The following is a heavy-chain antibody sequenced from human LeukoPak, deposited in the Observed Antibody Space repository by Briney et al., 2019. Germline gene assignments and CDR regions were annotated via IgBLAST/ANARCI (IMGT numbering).Heavy chain of an antibody. V-gene: IGHV3-74*01. J-gene: IGHJ4*02. CDR2: INSGGSGT. D-gene: IGHD7-27*01. CDR3: ATSLGPLTEY. CDR1: GFAFSSNW. Sequence: GGSLRLSCAASGFAFSSNWMHWVRQTPGRGLVWVSRINSGGSGTSYADSVEGRFTISRDNAKNTLYLQMNSLRAEDTAVYYCATSLGPLTEYWGQGTLVTVSS.